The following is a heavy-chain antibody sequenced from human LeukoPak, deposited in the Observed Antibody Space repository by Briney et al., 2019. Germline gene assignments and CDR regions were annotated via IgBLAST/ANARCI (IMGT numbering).Heavy chain of an antibody. CDR1: GFTFTTYS. J-gene: IGHJ4*02. D-gene: IGHD3-10*01. CDR3: ATGYGSGSYYSNQPRPY. Sequence: PGGSLRLSCAASGFTFTTYSMNWVRQAPGKGLEWVSCISTTSRYTYYADSVKGRFTISRDNAKNSLSLQMNSLRAEDTAVYYCATGYGSGSYYSNQPRPYWGQGTLVTVSS. CDR2: ISTTSRYT. V-gene: IGHV3-21*03.